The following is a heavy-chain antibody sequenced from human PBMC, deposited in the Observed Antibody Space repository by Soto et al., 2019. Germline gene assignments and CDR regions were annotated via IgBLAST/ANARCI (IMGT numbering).Heavy chain of an antibody. CDR2: IYWDDDK. J-gene: IGHJ6*02. Sequence: QITLKESGPTLVKPTQTLTLTCTFSGVSLITSGLGVVLIGQPPGNDMEWLALIYWDDDKRYRPSLESRLTITKDTSKNQVVLTMINMDSVDTATYYCAYLPCSGGSCYWFSFSGMDVWGQGTTVTVSS. CDR3: AYLPCSGGSCYWFSFSGMDV. D-gene: IGHD2-15*01. V-gene: IGHV2-5*02. CDR1: GVSLITSGLG.